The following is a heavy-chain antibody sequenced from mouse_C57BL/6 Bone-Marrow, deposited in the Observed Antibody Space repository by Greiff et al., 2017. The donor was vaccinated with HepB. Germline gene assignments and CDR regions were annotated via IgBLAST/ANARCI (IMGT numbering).Heavy chain of an antibody. Sequence: DVKLVESGGGLVQPGGSLSLSCAASGFTFTDYYMSWVRQPPGKALEWLGFIRNKANGYTTEYSASVKGQFTISRDNSQSILYLQMNALRAEDSATYYCARSSTTVVPYFDYWGQGTTLTVSS. CDR2: IRNKANGYTT. J-gene: IGHJ2*01. CDR1: GFTFTDYY. CDR3: ARSSTTVVPYFDY. V-gene: IGHV7-3*01. D-gene: IGHD1-1*01.